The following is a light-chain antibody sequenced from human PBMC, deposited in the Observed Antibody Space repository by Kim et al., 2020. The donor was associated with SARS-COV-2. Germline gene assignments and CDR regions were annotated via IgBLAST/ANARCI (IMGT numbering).Light chain of an antibody. Sequence: GQAVTIPVTGTRSDVGGYNYVSWYQQHPGKAPKLMIYEVTKRPSGVPDRFSGSKSGSTASLTVSGLQAEDEADYYCSSYAGSNNVVFGGGTQLTVL. CDR3: SSYAGSNNVV. V-gene: IGLV2-8*01. CDR1: RSDVGGYNY. J-gene: IGLJ2*01. CDR2: EVT.